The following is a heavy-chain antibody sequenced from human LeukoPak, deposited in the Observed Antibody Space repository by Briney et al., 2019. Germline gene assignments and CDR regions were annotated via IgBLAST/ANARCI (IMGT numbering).Heavy chain of an antibody. D-gene: IGHD5-24*01. Sequence: SETLSLTCSVFGDSFNEYYWNWVRQPPGKELQWIGYIYHNGNSNYNPSLKGRLTISVDTAKNQFSLKLTSVTAADTAVYYCARDGGLQSHFDYWGQGALVTVSS. CDR1: GDSFNEYY. CDR3: ARDGGLQSHFDY. CDR2: IYHNGNS. J-gene: IGHJ4*02. V-gene: IGHV4-59*01.